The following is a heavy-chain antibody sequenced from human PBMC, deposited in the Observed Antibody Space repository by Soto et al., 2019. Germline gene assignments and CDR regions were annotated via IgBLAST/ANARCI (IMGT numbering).Heavy chain of an antibody. Sequence: PSETLSLTCAVYGGSFSGYYWSWIRQPPGKGLEWIGEINHSGSTNYNPSLKSRVTISVDTSKNQFSLKLSSVTAADTAVYYCASGAAAGRGYYYGMDVWGQGTKVTVSS. V-gene: IGHV4-34*01. CDR2: INHSGST. CDR1: GGSFSGYY. D-gene: IGHD6-13*01. CDR3: ASGAAAGRGYYYGMDV. J-gene: IGHJ6*02.